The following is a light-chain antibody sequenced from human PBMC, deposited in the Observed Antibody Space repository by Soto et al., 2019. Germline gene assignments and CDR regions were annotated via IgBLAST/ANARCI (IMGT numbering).Light chain of an antibody. CDR2: SNN. CDR1: SSNIGSNT. Sequence: QPVLTQPPSASGTPGQRVTISCSGSSSNIGSNTVSWYQQLPGTAPKLLIYSNNQRPSGVPDRFSGSKSGTSASLAISGLQSEDEADYYCAAWDDSLNGVVFGGGTKLTVL. J-gene: IGLJ2*01. CDR3: AAWDDSLNGVV. V-gene: IGLV1-44*01.